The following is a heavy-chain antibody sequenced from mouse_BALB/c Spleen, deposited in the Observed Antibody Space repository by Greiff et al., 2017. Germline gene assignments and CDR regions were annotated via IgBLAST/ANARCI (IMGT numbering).Heavy chain of an antibody. CDR3: AREGDYFAY. J-gene: IGHJ3*01. V-gene: IGHV5-4*02. Sequence: EVNLVESGGGLVKPGGSLKLSCAASGFTFSDYYMYWVRQTPEKRLEWVATISDGGSYTYYPDSVKGRFTISRDNAKNNLYLQMSSLKSEDTAIYYCAREGDYFAYWGQGTLVTVSA. D-gene: IGHD2-4*01. CDR1: GFTFSDYY. CDR2: ISDGGSYT.